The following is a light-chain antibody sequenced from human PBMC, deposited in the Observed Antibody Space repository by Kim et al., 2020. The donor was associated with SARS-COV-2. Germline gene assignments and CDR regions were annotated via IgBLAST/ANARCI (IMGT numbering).Light chain of an antibody. J-gene: IGLJ2*01. CDR3: NSRDSSGTRVV. Sequence: SSELTQDPAVSVALGQTVKITCQGDSLRTYYASWYQQKPGQAPKLVMFAKNSRPSKNPDRFSGSSSGNTASLTITAAQAEDEADYYCNSRDSSGTRVVFG. CDR2: AKN. V-gene: IGLV3-19*01. CDR1: SLRTYY.